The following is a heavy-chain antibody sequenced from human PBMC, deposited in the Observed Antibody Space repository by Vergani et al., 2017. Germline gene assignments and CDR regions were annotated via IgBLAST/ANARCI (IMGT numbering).Heavy chain of an antibody. Sequence: EVQLLESGGGLVQPGGSLRLSCAVSGYIFSSDAMSWVRQAPGRAPEWVSIINTNGDHTKYADAVKGLFTITRDNSRSILYLQMDSLRVEDTATYYCAELYGDDGYSPFWGQGTLVTVSS. CDR2: INTNGDHT. D-gene: IGHD5-18*01. CDR3: AELYGDDGYSPF. CDR1: GYIFSSDA. J-gene: IGHJ4*02. V-gene: IGHV3-23*01.